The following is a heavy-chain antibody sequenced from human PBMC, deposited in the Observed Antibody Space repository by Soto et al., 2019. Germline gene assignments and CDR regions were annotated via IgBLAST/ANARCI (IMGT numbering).Heavy chain of an antibody. V-gene: IGHV1-18*01. J-gene: IGHJ3*02. CDR3: ARGTQGYSGYDFDSHGDYVLFGAFDI. CDR1: GYHFPGYG. CDR2: LSAYNGNT. Sequence: GASVTVSCTASGYHFPGYGVTWVRQAPVQGLEWMGLLSAYNGNTNYAQKLQGRVTMTTDTSTSTAYMDLRSLRSDDTAVYYCARGTQGYSGYDFDSHGDYVLFGAFDIWGQGAMVTVSS. D-gene: IGHD5-12*01.